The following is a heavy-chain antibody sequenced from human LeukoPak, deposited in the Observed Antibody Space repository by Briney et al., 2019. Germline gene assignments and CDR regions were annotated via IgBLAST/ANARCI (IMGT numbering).Heavy chain of an antibody. CDR2: IKRKTDGGTA. Sequence: GGSLRLSCAASGFTFNNAWMTWVRQTPGKGLEWVGRIKRKTDGGTADYAAPVKGRFTISRDDSTNTLYLQMNSLRAEDTAVYYRARDLGKRITKPPVDYWGQGTLVTVSS. V-gene: IGHV3-15*01. J-gene: IGHJ4*02. CDR1: GFTFNNAW. D-gene: IGHD1-20*01. CDR3: ARDLGKRITKPPVDY.